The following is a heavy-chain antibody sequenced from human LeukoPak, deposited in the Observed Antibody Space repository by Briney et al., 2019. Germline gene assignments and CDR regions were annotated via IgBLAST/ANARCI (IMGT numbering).Heavy chain of an antibody. D-gene: IGHD2-15*01. CDR1: VFTFSSHS. CDR3: AREGCSGGSCYSDY. J-gene: IGHJ4*02. V-gene: IGHV3-21*01. Sequence: PGGALRLSCAASVFTFSSHSMTSGRQATGRGLELVSPISSSSSYIYYADSVKGRFTISRDNAKNSLYLQMNSLRAEDTAVYYCAREGCSGGSCYSDYWGQGTLVTVSS. CDR2: ISSSSSYI.